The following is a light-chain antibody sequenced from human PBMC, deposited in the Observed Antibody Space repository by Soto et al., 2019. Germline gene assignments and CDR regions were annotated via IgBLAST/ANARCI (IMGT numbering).Light chain of an antibody. J-gene: IGLJ2*01. V-gene: IGLV2-23*01. CDR2: EGS. CDR3: CSYAGSPWV. Sequence: QSVLTQPASVSGSPGQSITISCTGTSSDVGSYNIVSWYQQHPGKAPKLMIYEGSKRPSGVSNRFSGSKSGNTASLTISGLQAEDEADYYCCSYAGSPWVFGGGTKLTVL. CDR1: SSDVGSYNI.